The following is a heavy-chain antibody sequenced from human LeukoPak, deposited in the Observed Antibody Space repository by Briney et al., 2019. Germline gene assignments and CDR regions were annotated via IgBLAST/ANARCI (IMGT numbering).Heavy chain of an antibody. CDR3: ASVYGSGSPSLGYFDY. Sequence: ASVKVSCKASGYTFTGYYMHWVRQAPGQGLEWMGWINPNSGGTNYAQKFQGRVTMTRDTSISTAYMGLSRLRSDDTAVYYCASVYGSGSPSLGYFDYWGQGTLVTVSS. CDR2: INPNSGGT. V-gene: IGHV1-2*02. CDR1: GYTFTGYY. J-gene: IGHJ4*02. D-gene: IGHD3-10*01.